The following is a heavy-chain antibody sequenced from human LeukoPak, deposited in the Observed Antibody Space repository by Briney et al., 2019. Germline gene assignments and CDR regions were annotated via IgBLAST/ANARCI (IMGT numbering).Heavy chain of an antibody. CDR2: IWYDGSNK. V-gene: IGHV3-33*01. D-gene: IGHD3-3*01. Sequence: GGSLGLSCAASGFTFSSYGMHWVRQAPGKGLEWVAVIWYDGSNKYYADSVKGRFTISRDNSKNTLYLQMNSLRAEDTAVYYCARVLEWGVFDYWGQGTLVTVSS. CDR1: GFTFSSYG. CDR3: ARVLEWGVFDY. J-gene: IGHJ4*02.